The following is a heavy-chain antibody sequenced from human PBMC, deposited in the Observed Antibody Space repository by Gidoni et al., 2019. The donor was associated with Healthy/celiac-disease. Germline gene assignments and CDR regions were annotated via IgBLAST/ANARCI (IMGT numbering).Heavy chain of an antibody. Sequence: QVQLQQWGAGLLKPSETLSLTCAVYGGSFSGYYWSWIRQPPGKGLEWIGEINHSGSTNYNPSLKSRVTISVDTSKNQFSLKLSSVTAADTAVYYCARKRYLNWFDPWGQGTLVTVSS. CDR2: INHSGST. CDR1: GGSFSGYY. CDR3: ARKRYLNWFDP. D-gene: IGHD1-1*01. J-gene: IGHJ5*02. V-gene: IGHV4-34*01.